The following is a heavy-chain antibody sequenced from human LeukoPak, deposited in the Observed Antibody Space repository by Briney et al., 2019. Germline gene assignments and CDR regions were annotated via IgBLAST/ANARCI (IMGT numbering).Heavy chain of an antibody. D-gene: IGHD6-19*01. CDR2: ITGGGETT. Sequence: GGSLRLSCTASGFTFRSYAMSWVRQAPGKGLAWVSLITGGGETTYYGDSVTGRFTISRDNSKNTVDLQMNGLRVEDTAVYFCAREVAGRIEYWGQGALVTVSS. V-gene: IGHV3-23*01. CDR1: GFTFRSYA. J-gene: IGHJ4*02. CDR3: AREVAGRIEY.